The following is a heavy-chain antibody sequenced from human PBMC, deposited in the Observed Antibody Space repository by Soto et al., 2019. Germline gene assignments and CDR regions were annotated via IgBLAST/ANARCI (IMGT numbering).Heavy chain of an antibody. CDR1: GFTFNNYA. D-gene: IGHD4-17*01. J-gene: IGHJ3*02. CDR2: LPRSGDRT. Sequence: ESGGGLVQPGESLRLSCTASGFTFNNYAMTWVRQAPGKGLEWVSSLPRSGDRTYYADSGKGRFTISRDNSKNTLYLQMNSLRSEDTAVYYCAKDVETTVATSFAFDIWGQGTTVTVSS. CDR3: AKDVETTVATSFAFDI. V-gene: IGHV3-23*01.